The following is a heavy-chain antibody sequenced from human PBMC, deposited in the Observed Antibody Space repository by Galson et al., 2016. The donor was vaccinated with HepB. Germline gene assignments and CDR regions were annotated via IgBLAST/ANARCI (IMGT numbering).Heavy chain of an antibody. CDR2: VYYSGGT. V-gene: IGHV4-39*01. Sequence: SETLSLTCTVSGGSISSRSYYWGWIRQPPGKGLEWIGSVYYSGGTYYNPSLKSRLTIFVDTSKNQFSLRLSSVTAADTAVYFCARQFSTSYSSSWYFFYAMDGWGHGTTVTISS. CDR3: ARQFSTSYSSSWYFFYAMDG. J-gene: IGHJ6*02. CDR1: GGSISSRSYY. D-gene: IGHD6-13*01.